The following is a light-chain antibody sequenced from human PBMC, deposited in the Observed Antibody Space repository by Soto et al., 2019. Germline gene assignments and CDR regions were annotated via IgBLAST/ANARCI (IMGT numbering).Light chain of an antibody. CDR2: KAS. V-gene: IGKV1-5*03. Sequence: IQMTQSPVTLSASVGDSVTITFRASQSISSWLAWYQQKPGKAPKLLIYKASTLESGVPSNFSGSGSGTEFTLTINNLQPDDLATYICQQYKSYSTFGRGTKVDIK. CDR1: QSISSW. CDR3: QQYKSYST. J-gene: IGKJ1*01.